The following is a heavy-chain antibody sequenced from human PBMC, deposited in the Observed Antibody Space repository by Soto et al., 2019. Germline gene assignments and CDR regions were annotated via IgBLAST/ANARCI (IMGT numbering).Heavy chain of an antibody. CDR3: ARDGEVYGMDV. J-gene: IGHJ6*02. CDR1: GGSISSGGYS. V-gene: IGHV4-30-2*01. D-gene: IGHD3-16*01. CDR2: IYHSGST. Sequence: QLQLQESGSGLVKPSQTLSLTCAVSGGSISSGGYSWSWIRQPPGKGLEWIGYIYHSGSTYYNPSLESRVTISVDRSKNQFSLKLSSVTAADTAVDYCARDGEVYGMDVWGQGTTVTVSS.